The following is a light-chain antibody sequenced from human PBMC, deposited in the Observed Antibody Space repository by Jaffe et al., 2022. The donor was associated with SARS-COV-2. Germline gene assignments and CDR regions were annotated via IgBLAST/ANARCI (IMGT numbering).Light chain of an antibody. V-gene: IGLV3-21*04. CDR2: YND. CDR3: QVWDTSSDHWV. Sequence: SYVLTQPPSVSVAPGRTASMTCGGNNIGSKTVHWYQQRPGQAPVLVIYYNDDRPSGIPERFSGSNSGNTATLTISRVEAGDEADYYCQVWDTSSDHWVFGGGTKLTV. CDR1: NIGSKT. J-gene: IGLJ3*02.